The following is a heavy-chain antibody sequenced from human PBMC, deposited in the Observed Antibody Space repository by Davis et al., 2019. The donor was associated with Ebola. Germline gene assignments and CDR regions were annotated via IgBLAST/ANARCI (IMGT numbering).Heavy chain of an antibody. V-gene: IGHV1-46*01. CDR3: GGGWLVLPNY. Sequence: ASVKVSCKASGYTFPSYSMHWVRQAPGQGLEWMGIINPSGGSTSYAQKFQGRVTMTRDTSTSTVYMELSSLRSEDTAVYYCGGGWLVLPNYWGQGTLVTVSS. J-gene: IGHJ4*02. CDR1: GYTFPSYS. CDR2: INPSGGST. D-gene: IGHD6-19*01.